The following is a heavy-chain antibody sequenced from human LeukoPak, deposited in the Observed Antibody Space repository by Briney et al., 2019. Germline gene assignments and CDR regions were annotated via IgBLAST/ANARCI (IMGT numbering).Heavy chain of an antibody. J-gene: IGHJ5*02. Sequence: PSETLSLTXTVSGGSIRSYYWSSIRQPPGKGLEWIGYIYYSGSTNYNPSLKSRVTISVDTSKNQFSLKLSSVTAADTAVYYCARSIGSPKGSWGQGTLVTVSS. CDR1: GGSIRSYY. CDR3: ARSIGSPKGS. V-gene: IGHV4-59*01. D-gene: IGHD1-26*01. CDR2: IYYSGST.